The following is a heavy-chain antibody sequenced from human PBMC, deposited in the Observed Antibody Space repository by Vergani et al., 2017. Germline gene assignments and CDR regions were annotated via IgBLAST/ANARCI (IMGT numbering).Heavy chain of an antibody. CDR3: ARKPYWSGYSNYFDY. CDR1: GFTFSSYG. V-gene: IGHV3-33*01. J-gene: IGHJ4*02. D-gene: IGHD3-3*02. Sequence: QVQLVESGGGVVQPGRSLRLSCAASGFTFSSYGMHWVRQATGKGLEWVAVIWYEGSNKYYADSVKGRFTISRDNSKNTLYLQMNSLRAEDTAVYYCARKPYWSGYSNYFDYWGQGTLVTVSS. CDR2: IWYEGSNK.